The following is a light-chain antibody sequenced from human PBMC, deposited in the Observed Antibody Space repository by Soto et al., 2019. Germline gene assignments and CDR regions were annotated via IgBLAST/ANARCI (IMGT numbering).Light chain of an antibody. CDR2: DAS. CDR3: QQSYTTPFT. V-gene: IGKV1-39*01. Sequence: DIQMTQSPSTLSASVGDRVTITCRASQSISSFLAWYQQKPGKAPKLLIYDASSLESGVPSRFSGSGSGADFTLTISSLQREDFATYYCQQSYTTPFTFGQGTRLEIK. J-gene: IGKJ5*01. CDR1: QSISSF.